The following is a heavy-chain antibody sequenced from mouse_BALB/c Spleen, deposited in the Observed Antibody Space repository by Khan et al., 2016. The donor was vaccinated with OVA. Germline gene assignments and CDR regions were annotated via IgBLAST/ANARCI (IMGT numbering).Heavy chain of an antibody. V-gene: IGHV1-4*01. D-gene: IGHD2-14*01. J-gene: IGHJ3*01. CDR2: INPSNGYT. CDR3: VRDGAYHRNDGWFAY. Sequence: QVQLKESGAELARPGASVKMSCKASGYTFTSYTIHWIKKRPGQGLEWIGYINPSNGYTNYNQKFKDKATLTTDKSSTTAYLQLSSLTSDDSVVYNCVRDGAYHRNDGWFAYWGQVTLVTVSA. CDR1: GYTFTSYT.